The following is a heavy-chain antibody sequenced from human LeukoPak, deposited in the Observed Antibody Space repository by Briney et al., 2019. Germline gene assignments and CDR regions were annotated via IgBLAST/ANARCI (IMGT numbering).Heavy chain of an antibody. CDR2: ISGDGGST. J-gene: IGHJ5*01. D-gene: IGHD3-22*01. CDR3: ARESDSSGWYDS. V-gene: IGHV3-43*02. Sequence: GGSLRLSCAAPGFSFYDYAIHWVRQAPGKGLEWVSLISGDGGSTFYADSVKGRFTISRDNSKNSLYLQMSSLRSGDTALYYCARESDSSGWYDSWGQGTLVTVSS. CDR1: GFSFYDYA.